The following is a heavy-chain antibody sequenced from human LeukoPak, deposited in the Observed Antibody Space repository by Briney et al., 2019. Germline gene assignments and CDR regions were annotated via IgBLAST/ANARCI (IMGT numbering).Heavy chain of an antibody. CDR3: ASVIAAAPIYYYYYGMDV. CDR1: GYTLTELS. V-gene: IGHV1-24*01. Sequence: ASVKVSCKVSGYTLTELSMHWVRQAPGKGLEWMGGFDPEDGETIYAQKFQGRVTMTEDTSTDTAYMELSSLRSEDTAVYYCASVIAAAPIYYYYYGMDVWGQGTTVTVSS. J-gene: IGHJ6*02. CDR2: FDPEDGET. D-gene: IGHD6-13*01.